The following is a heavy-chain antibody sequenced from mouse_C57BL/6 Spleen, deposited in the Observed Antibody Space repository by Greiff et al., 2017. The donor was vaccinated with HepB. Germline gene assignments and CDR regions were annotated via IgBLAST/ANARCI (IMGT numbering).Heavy chain of an antibody. CDR1: GFNIKNPY. Sequence: EVQLQQSVAELVRPGASVKLSCTASGFNIKNPYMHWVKQRPEQGLEWIGRIDPANGNTKYAPKFQGKATITADTSSNTAYLQLSSLTSEDTAIYYCARTYSNYFDYWGQGTTLTVSS. CDR3: ARTYSNYFDY. D-gene: IGHD2-5*01. CDR2: IDPANGNT. J-gene: IGHJ2*01. V-gene: IGHV14-3*01.